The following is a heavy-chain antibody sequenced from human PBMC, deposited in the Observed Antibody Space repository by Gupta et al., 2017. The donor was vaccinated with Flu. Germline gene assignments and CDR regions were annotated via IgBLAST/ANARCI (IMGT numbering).Heavy chain of an antibody. CDR3: ARGPNTGIYFDAFDI. V-gene: IGHV3-20*04. D-gene: IGHD1-1*01. Sequence: EVQLVESGGSVVRPGGSLRLACEVSGFNFDDHGMPWVRQSATKGLEGGAGINWNGGDTGYAASVKGRFTISRDNAKKSLYLEMSSLRVEDMAIYYCARGPNTGIYFDAFDIWGQGTMVTVSS. CDR1: GFNFDDHG. J-gene: IGHJ3*02. CDR2: INWNGGDT.